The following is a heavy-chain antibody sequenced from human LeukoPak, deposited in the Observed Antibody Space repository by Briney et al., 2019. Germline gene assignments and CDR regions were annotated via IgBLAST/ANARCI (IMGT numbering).Heavy chain of an antibody. D-gene: IGHD3-10*01. CDR3: ARDPTQYYYGSGSYPDY. Sequence: ASVKVSCKASGYTFTSYGISWVRQAPGQGLEWMGWISAYNGNTNYAQKLQGRVTMTTDTSTSTAYMELRSLRPDDTAVYYCARDPTQYYYGSGSYPDYWGQGTLVTVSS. J-gene: IGHJ4*02. CDR2: ISAYNGNT. V-gene: IGHV1-18*04. CDR1: GYTFTSYG.